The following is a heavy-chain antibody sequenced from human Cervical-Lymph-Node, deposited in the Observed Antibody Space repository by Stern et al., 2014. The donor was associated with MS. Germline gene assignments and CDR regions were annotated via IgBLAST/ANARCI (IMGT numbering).Heavy chain of an antibody. D-gene: IGHD5-12*01. V-gene: IGHV1-69*01. CDR1: GVSFSTSG. Sequence: QVQLGQSGAEVKKPGSSVKDSCKTSGVSFSTSGLSWLRQAPGQGPEWLGGILPIIAATDYAQRFQDRVTITADESTDTVYMELNSLRSEDTAVYYCARGGVDVVATSAFDYWGQGTLVTVSS. J-gene: IGHJ4*02. CDR2: ILPIIAAT. CDR3: ARGGVDVVATSAFDY.